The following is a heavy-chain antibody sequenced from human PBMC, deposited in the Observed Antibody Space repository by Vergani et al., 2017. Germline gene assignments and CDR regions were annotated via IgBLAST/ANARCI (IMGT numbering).Heavy chain of an antibody. D-gene: IGHD2-21*02. V-gene: IGHV4-38-2*01. CDR3: ATAARGDYVNYYYYMDV. J-gene: IGHJ6*03. CDR1: GYSISSGYY. Sequence: QVQLQESGPGLVKPSETLSLTCAVSGYSISSGYYWGWIRQPPGKGLEWIGSIYHSGSTYYNPSLKSRVTISVDTSKNQFSLKLSAVTAADTAVYYCATAARGDYVNYYYYMDVWGKGTTVTVSS. CDR2: IYHSGST.